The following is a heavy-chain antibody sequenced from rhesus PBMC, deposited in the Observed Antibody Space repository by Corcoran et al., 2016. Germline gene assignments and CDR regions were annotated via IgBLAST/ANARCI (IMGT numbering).Heavy chain of an antibody. D-gene: IGHD6-25*01. CDR3: VGEGRQLRWYFDL. Sequence: QLQLQESGPGLVKPSETLSLTCAVSGGSISSNYWNWIRQSPGKGLERIGRISGSGGRTDYNPSRTVRDTISTNTSKKQFSLKGSSVTAADTGVYYCVGEGRQLRWYFDLWGPGTPITISS. V-gene: IGHV4-173*01. J-gene: IGHJ2*01. CDR2: ISGSGGRT. CDR1: GGSISSNY.